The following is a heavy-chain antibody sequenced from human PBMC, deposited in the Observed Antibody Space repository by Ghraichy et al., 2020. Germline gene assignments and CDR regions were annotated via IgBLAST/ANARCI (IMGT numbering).Heavy chain of an antibody. CDR1: GGSISSYY. Sequence: SQTLSLTCTVSGGSISSYYWSWIRQPPGKGLEWIGYIYYSGSTNYNPSLKSRVTISVDTSKNQFSLKLSSVTAADTAVYYCARGSTIYDSSGYYPDYWGQGTLVTVSS. V-gene: IGHV4-59*01. CDR3: ARGSTIYDSSGYYPDY. J-gene: IGHJ4*02. D-gene: IGHD3-22*01. CDR2: IYYSGST.